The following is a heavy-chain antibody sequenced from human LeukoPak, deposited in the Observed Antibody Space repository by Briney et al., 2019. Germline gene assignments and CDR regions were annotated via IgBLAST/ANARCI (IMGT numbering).Heavy chain of an antibody. CDR1: GYTFTSYY. Sequence: ASVKVSCKASGYTFTSYYMHWVRRAPGQGLEWMGIINPSGGSTSYAQKFQGRVTMTRDTSTSTVYMELSSLRSEDTAGYYCAREVHDSSGRGVAFDIWGQGTMVTVSS. D-gene: IGHD3-22*01. V-gene: IGHV1-46*01. CDR3: AREVHDSSGRGVAFDI. CDR2: INPSGGST. J-gene: IGHJ3*02.